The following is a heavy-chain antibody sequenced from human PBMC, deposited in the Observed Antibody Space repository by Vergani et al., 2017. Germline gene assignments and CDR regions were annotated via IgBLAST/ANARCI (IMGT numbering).Heavy chain of an antibody. D-gene: IGHD5-24*01. CDR2: INPSGGST. Sequence: QVQLVQSGAEVKKPGASVKVSCKASGYTFTSYGISWVRQAPGQGLEWMGIINPSGGSTSYAQKFQGRVTMTRDTSTSTVYMELSSLRSEDTAVYYCARDRTDGYPDYWGQGTLVTVSS. J-gene: IGHJ4*02. V-gene: IGHV1-46*01. CDR1: GYTFTSYG. CDR3: ARDRTDGYPDY.